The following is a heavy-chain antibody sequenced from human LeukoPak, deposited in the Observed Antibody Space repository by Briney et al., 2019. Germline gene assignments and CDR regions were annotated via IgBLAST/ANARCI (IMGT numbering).Heavy chain of an antibody. V-gene: IGHV3-23*01. J-gene: IGHJ4*02. CDR2: IRGSGGNT. Sequence: GGSLRLSCAASGFTFSSYAMSWVRQAPGTGLEWVSTIRGSGGNTYYADSVKGRFTISRDNSKNTLYLQMNSLRAEDTAVYYCAKNPASTAYSDFDYWGQGTLVTVSS. CDR3: AKNPASTAYSDFDY. D-gene: IGHD3-22*01. CDR1: GFTFSSYA.